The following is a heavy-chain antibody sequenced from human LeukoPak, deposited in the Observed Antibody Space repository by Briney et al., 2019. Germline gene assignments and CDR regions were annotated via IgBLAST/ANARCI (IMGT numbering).Heavy chain of an antibody. J-gene: IGHJ4*02. CDR1: GGTFSSYA. CDR3: ARAVCGGDCKGYYFDY. D-gene: IGHD2-21*02. Sequence: SVKVCCKASGGTFSSYAISWVRQAPGQGLAWMGRIIPILGIANYAQKFQGRVTITADQSTSTAYMELSSLRSEDTAVYYCARAVCGGDCKGYYFDYWGQGTLVTVSS. CDR2: IIPILGIA. V-gene: IGHV1-69*04.